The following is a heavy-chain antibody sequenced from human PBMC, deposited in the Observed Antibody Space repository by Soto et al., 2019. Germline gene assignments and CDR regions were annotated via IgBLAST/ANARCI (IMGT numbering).Heavy chain of an antibody. CDR1: GFTFSSYG. CDR3: ARDLLLWFGELSSGFDY. Sequence: GGSLRLSCAASGFTFSSYGMHWVRQAPGKGLEWVAVIWYDGSNKYYADSVKGRFTISRDNSKNTLYLQMNSLRAEDTAVYYCARDLLLWFGELSSGFDYWGQGTLVTVSS. D-gene: IGHD3-10*01. J-gene: IGHJ4*02. CDR2: IWYDGSNK. V-gene: IGHV3-33*01.